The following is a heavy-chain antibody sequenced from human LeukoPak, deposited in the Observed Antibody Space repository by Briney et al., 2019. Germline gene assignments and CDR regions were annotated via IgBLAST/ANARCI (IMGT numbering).Heavy chain of an antibody. CDR2: IYPGDSDT. CDR3: ARHPYGTARGMDV. D-gene: IGHD4-17*01. CDR1: RYSFTSYW. V-gene: IGHV5-51*01. J-gene: IGHJ6*02. Sequence: GESLQISCQGSRYSFTSYWIGWVRQMPGKGLEWMGIIYPGDSDTRYSPSFQGQVTISADKSISTAYLQWSSLKASDTAMYYCARHPYGTARGMDVWSQGTTVTVSS.